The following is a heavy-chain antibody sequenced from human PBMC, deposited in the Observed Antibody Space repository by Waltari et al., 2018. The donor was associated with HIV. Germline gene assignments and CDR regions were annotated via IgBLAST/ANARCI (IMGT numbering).Heavy chain of an antibody. J-gene: IGHJ3*01. CDR1: GTSFTGYY. CDR3: ANLISMTATDVFDV. V-gene: IGHV4-34*01. CDR2: VDHRGST. Sequence: QVRLEQWGAGLLKPSETLSLRCAVYGTSFTGYYWTWIRQSPGGDLQWIGEVDHRGSTHYNPSLKSRVSMSVDTFKHQFSLKLASVTAADTAVYYCANLISMTATDVFDVWGQGTLVSVSS. D-gene: IGHD2-21*02.